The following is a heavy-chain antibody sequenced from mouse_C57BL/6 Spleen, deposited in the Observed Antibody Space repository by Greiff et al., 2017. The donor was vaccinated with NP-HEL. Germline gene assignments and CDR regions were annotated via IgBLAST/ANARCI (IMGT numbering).Heavy chain of an antibody. CDR1: GFTFSDYG. D-gene: IGHD1-1*02. J-gene: IGHJ2*01. CDR3: ARLGGNYFDY. CDR2: ISSGSSTI. Sequence: EVKLVESGGGLVKPGGSLKLSCAASGFTFSDYGMHWVRQAPEKGLEWVAYISSGSSTIYYADTVKGRFTISRDNAKNTLFLQMTSLRSEDTAMYYCARLGGNYFDYWGQGTTLTVSS. V-gene: IGHV5-17*01.